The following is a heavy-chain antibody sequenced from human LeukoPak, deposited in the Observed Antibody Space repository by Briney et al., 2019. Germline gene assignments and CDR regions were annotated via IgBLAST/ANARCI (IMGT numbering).Heavy chain of an antibody. Sequence: RGSLRLSCAASRLTFSIYNVNWERQGPGNGLQWVSYIRSSSSTIYYAHSLKGRFTISRDNSKSTLYLQISSLIAEDTAVYYCAKDHLPSIVVADRDYWGQGTLVTVSS. CDR3: AKDHLPSIVVADRDY. D-gene: IGHD6-19*01. V-gene: IGHV3-48*01. CDR1: RLTFSIYN. CDR2: IRSSSSTI. J-gene: IGHJ4*02.